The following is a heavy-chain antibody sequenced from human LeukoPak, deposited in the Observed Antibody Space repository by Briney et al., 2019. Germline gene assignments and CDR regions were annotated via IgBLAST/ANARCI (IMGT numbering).Heavy chain of an antibody. CDR2: IRASATP. Sequence: SETLSLTCSVSGGSFNSYYWSWLRQPAWKGLEWIGRIRASATPDYSPSLQSRVTISIDTSQRQVSLNLTSVTAADTAVYYCARDIVYLIDEDYGWGQGTLVTVSS. CDR3: ARDIVYLIDEDYG. V-gene: IGHV4-4*07. D-gene: IGHD4-17*01. J-gene: IGHJ4*02. CDR1: GGSFNSYY.